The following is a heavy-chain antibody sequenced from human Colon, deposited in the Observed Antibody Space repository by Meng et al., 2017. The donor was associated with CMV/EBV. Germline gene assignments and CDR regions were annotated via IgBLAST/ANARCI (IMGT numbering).Heavy chain of an antibody. D-gene: IGHD1-26*01. CDR1: GFRFDKFA. Sequence: SLKISCAASGFRFDKFAMHWVRQAPGKGLEWVSSITWNSGSRAYGESVKGRFSISRDNARNSVYLEMNFLRAEDTAFYYCARAGHSGSYLPGLFDYWGQGALVTVSS. J-gene: IGHJ4*02. V-gene: IGHV3-9*01. CDR2: ITWNSGSR. CDR3: ARAGHSGSYLPGLFDY.